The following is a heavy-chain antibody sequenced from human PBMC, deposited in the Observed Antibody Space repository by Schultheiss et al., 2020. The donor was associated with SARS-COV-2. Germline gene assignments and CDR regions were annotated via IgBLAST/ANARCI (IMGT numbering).Heavy chain of an antibody. CDR3: AREDWNGAFDY. D-gene: IGHD1-1*01. CDR2: IYTSGST. J-gene: IGHJ4*02. Sequence: SETLSLTCTVSGGSISSYYWSWIRQPPGKGLEWIGRIYTSGSTNYNPSLKSRVTISVDTSKNQFSLKLSSVTAADTAVYYCAREDWNGAFDYWGQGTLVTVSS. V-gene: IGHV4-4*08. CDR1: GGSISSYY.